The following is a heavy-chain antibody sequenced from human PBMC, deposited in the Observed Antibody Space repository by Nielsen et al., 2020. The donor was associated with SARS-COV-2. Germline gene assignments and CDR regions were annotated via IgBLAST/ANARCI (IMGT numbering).Heavy chain of an antibody. J-gene: IGHJ6*03. D-gene: IGHD2-21*01. Sequence: GGSLRLSCAASGFTFSSYGMHWVRQAPGKGLEWVAVISYDGSNKYYADSVKGRFTISRDNSKNTLYLQMNSLRDEDTAVYYCARDGGGYNYRYYMDVWGKGTTVTVSS. CDR1: GFTFSSYG. V-gene: IGHV3-30*03. CDR2: ISYDGSNK. CDR3: ARDGGGYNYRYYMDV.